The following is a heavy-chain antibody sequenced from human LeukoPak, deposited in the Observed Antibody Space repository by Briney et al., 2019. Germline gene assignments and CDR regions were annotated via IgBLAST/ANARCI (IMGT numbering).Heavy chain of an antibody. CDR3: AKAEGYDILTGLDY. Sequence: PGGSLRLSCAAYGFTFSRYAMSWVRQVPGKGLEWVSSITGSGGSTYYADSVKGRFTISRDNSKNTLYLQMNSLRAEDTAVYYCAKAEGYDILTGLDYWGQGTLVTVSS. CDR2: ITGSGGST. J-gene: IGHJ4*02. V-gene: IGHV3-23*01. D-gene: IGHD3-9*01. CDR1: GFTFSRYA.